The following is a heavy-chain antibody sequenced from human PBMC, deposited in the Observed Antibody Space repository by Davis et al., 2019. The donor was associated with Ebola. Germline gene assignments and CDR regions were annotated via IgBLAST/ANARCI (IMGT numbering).Heavy chain of an antibody. Sequence: GESLKISCAASGFTFRNYGMHWVRQAPGKGPEWVAFMRHDGSNKYYADSVKGRFTISRDNSKNTLYLQMNSLRAEDTAVYYCARDRDSSSWYLGLYFQHWGQGTLVTVSS. CDR3: ARDRDSSSWYLGLYFQH. V-gene: IGHV3-30*02. J-gene: IGHJ1*01. D-gene: IGHD6-13*01. CDR1: GFTFRNYG. CDR2: MRHDGSNK.